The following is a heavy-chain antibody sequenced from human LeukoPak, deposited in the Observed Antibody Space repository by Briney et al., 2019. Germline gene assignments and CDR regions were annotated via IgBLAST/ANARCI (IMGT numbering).Heavy chain of an antibody. J-gene: IGHJ4*02. Sequence: ASVKVSCKASGYTFTSYAINWVRQAPGQGLEWMGWINTNTGNPTYAQGFTGRFVFSLDTSVSTAYLQISSLKAEDTAVYYCARVTQDCSRTSCYPVIDYWDQGTLVTVSS. CDR1: GYTFTSYA. V-gene: IGHV7-4-1*02. CDR2: INTNTGNP. D-gene: IGHD2-2*01. CDR3: ARVTQDCSRTSCYPVIDY.